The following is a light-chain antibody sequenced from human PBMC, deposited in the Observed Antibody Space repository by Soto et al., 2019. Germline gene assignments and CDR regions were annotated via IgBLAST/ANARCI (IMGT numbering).Light chain of an antibody. CDR2: AAS. CDR3: QQYYSYPLT. CDR1: QDFGSY. V-gene: IGKV1-8*01. J-gene: IGKJ4*01. Sequence: ALRMTQSPSSFSASTGDRVTITCRASQDFGSYLAWYQQKPGKAPKLLIYAASTLQSGVPSRFSGSGSGTDFTLTISCLQSEDFATYYCQQYYSYPLTFGGGTKVEIK.